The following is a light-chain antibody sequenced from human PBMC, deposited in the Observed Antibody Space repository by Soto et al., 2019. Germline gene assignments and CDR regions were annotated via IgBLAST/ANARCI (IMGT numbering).Light chain of an antibody. CDR3: QQYNSYVWT. V-gene: IGKV1-5*03. CDR1: QSISNW. Sequence: DFQMTQSPSTLSASVGDRVTITCRASQSISNWLAWYQQKPGEAPRLLIYKASSLKSGVPSRFSGSGSGTQFTLAISSLQPDDSATYYCQQYNSYVWTFGQGTKVEIK. CDR2: KAS. J-gene: IGKJ1*01.